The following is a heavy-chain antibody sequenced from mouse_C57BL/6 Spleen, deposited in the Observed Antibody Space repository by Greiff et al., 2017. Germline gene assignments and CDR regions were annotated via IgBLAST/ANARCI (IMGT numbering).Heavy chain of an antibody. CDR1: GYTFTSYG. CDR2: IYPRSGNT. V-gene: IGHV1-81*01. J-gene: IGHJ1*03. D-gene: IGHD1-1*01. Sequence: QVQLQQSGAELARPGASVKLSCKASGYTFTSYGISWVKQRTGQGLEWIGEIYPRSGNTYYNEKFKGKATLTADKSSSTAYMELRSLTSEDSAVYFCARVTTVVATPWYVDVWGTGTTVTVSS. CDR3: ARVTTVVATPWYVDV.